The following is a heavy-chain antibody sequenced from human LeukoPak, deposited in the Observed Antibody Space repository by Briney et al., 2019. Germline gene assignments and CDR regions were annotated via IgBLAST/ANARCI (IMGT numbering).Heavy chain of an antibody. CDR1: GFSFSGHW. V-gene: IGHV3-74*01. CDR2: ISPTGSTT. D-gene: IGHD6-6*01. CDR3: ARGPNSNWSGLDL. Sequence: GGSLRLSCTASGFSFSGHWMHWARHLPGKGLVWVSRISPTGSTTSYADSVKGRFTVSRDNAKNTLYLQVNNLRAEDTAVYYCARGPNSNWSGLDLWGQGTLLAVSS. J-gene: IGHJ5*02.